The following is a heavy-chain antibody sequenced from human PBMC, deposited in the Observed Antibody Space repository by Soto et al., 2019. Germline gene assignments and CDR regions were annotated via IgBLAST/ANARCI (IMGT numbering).Heavy chain of an antibody. V-gene: IGHV4-31*03. J-gene: IGHJ5*02. D-gene: IGHD2-15*01. CDR2: IGYSGTT. CDR1: GGSITSGGSF. CDR3: ARGGASSKWFAP. Sequence: QVHLQESGPGLVRPSQTLSLTCTVSGGSITSGGSFWSWIRQHPGKGPEWIAFIGYSGTTSYNPSLESRVTVSVDTSKSQFSLNLTSVTAADTAVDYCARGGASSKWFAPWGQGTLVTVSS.